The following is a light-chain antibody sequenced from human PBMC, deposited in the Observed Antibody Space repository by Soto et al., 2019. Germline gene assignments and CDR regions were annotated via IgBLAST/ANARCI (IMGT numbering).Light chain of an antibody. CDR3: SSYSSSSTQV. CDR1: SSDVGGYKY. Sequence: QSVLTQPASVSGSPGQSITISCTGTSSDVGGYKYVSWYQQHPGKAPKLMISEVSNRPSGVSNRFSGSKSGNTASLTISGLQAEDEADYYCSSYSSSSTQVFGTGTKVTVL. J-gene: IGLJ1*01. CDR2: EVS. V-gene: IGLV2-14*01.